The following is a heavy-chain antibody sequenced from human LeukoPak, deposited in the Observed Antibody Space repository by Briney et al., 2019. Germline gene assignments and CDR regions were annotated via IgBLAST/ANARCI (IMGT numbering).Heavy chain of an antibody. D-gene: IGHD3-22*01. Sequence: SVKVSCKASGGTFSSYAISWVRQAPGQGLELMGGIIPIFGTANYAQKFQGRVAITADESTSPAYMELSSLRSEDTAVYYCARDRLGYYDSSGPMNWFDPWGQGTLVTVSS. CDR2: IIPIFGTA. V-gene: IGHV1-69*13. J-gene: IGHJ5*02. CDR3: ARDRLGYYDSSGPMNWFDP. CDR1: GGTFSSYA.